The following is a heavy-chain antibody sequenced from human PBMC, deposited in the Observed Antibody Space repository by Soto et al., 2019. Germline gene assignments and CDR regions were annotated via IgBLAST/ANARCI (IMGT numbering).Heavy chain of an antibody. CDR2: ISYDGSNK. J-gene: IGHJ4*02. D-gene: IGHD5-12*01. Sequence: GGSLRLSCAASGFTFSSYAMHWVRQAPGKGLEWVAVISYDGSNKYYADSVKGRFTISRDNSKNTLYLQMNSLRAEDTAVYYCARDEGWLQTEIEYYFDYWGQGTLVTVSS. CDR1: GFTFSSYA. CDR3: ARDEGWLQTEIEYYFDY. V-gene: IGHV3-30-3*01.